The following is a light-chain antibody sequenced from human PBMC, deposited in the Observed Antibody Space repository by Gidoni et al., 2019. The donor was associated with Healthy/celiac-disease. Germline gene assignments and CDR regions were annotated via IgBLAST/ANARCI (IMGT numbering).Light chain of an antibody. CDR1: QSVLYSSNHKNY. CDR3: QQYYSTPFT. V-gene: IGKV4-1*01. CDR2: WAS. J-gene: IGKJ3*01. Sequence: DIVMTQYPDSLAVSLGERATINCKSSQSVLYSSNHKNYLAWYQQKPGQPPKLLIYWASTRESGVPDRFSGSGSGTDFTLTISSLQAEDVAVYYCQQYYSTPFTFXPXTKVDIK.